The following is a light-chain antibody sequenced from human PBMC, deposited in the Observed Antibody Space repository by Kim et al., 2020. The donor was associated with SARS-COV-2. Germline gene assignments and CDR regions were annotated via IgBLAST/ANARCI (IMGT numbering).Light chain of an antibody. V-gene: IGKV3-15*01. J-gene: IGKJ3*01. Sequence: APGEIATLACRASQSVGRNLAWYQQKPGQAPRLVIYGASTRATGVPARFSGSGYGTEFTLTISSLQSEDFAVYYCQQYNNWPPLTFGPGTRVDIK. CDR2: GAS. CDR1: QSVGRN. CDR3: QQYNNWPPLT.